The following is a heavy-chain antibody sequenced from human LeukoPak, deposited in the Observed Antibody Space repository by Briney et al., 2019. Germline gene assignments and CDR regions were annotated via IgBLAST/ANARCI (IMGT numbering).Heavy chain of an antibody. CDR1: GFTFSSYA. CDR3: AKEIIGSSSWYSPAFDV. J-gene: IGHJ3*01. V-gene: IGHV3-23*01. CDR2: ISGSGGRT. Sequence: PGASLRLSCAASGFTFSSYAMSWVRQAPGKGLEWVSAISGSGGRTYSEASVKGRFTISRDNSKNTLYLQMNSLRAEDTAVYYCAKEIIGSSSWYSPAFDVWGQGTMVTVSS. D-gene: IGHD6-13*01.